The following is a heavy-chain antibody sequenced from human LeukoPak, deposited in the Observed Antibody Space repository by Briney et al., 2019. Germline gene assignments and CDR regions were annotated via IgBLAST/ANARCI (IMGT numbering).Heavy chain of an antibody. D-gene: IGHD1-1*01. CDR2: INHSGST. Sequence: KPSETLSLTCTVSGGSISSYYWSWIRQPPGKGLEWIGEINHSGSTNYNPSLKSRVTISLDTSKNQFSLKLSSVTAADTAVYYCARARRQLVRGWGYWGQGTLVTVSS. CDR3: ARARRQLVRGWGY. J-gene: IGHJ4*02. V-gene: IGHV4-34*01. CDR1: GGSISSYY.